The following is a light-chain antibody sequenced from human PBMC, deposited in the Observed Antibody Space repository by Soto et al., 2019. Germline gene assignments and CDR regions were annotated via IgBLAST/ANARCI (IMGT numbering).Light chain of an antibody. Sequence: QSALTQPASVSGSPGQSITISCTGTSSDVGTYNYVSWYQQHPGKAPKLMICEVSNRPSGVSNRFSGSKSGNTASLTISGLQAEDEADYYCSSYTGGTTLYVFGTGTKLTVL. CDR2: EVS. CDR1: SSDVGTYNY. J-gene: IGLJ1*01. CDR3: SSYTGGTTLYV. V-gene: IGLV2-14*01.